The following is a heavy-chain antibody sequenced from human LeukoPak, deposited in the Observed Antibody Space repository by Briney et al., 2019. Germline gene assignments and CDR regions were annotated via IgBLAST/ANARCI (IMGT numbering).Heavy chain of an antibody. J-gene: IGHJ4*02. Sequence: SETLSLTCAVYGGSFSGYYWSWIRQPPGKGLEWIGEINHSGSTNYNPSLKSRVTISVDTSKNQFSLKLSSVTAADTAVYYCARHDKNGGYDYWGQGTLVTVSS. V-gene: IGHV4-34*01. D-gene: IGHD4-17*01. CDR2: INHSGST. CDR3: ARHDKNGGYDY. CDR1: GGSFSGYY.